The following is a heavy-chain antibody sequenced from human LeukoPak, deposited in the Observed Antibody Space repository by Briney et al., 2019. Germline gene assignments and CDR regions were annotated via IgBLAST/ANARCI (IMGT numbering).Heavy chain of an antibody. J-gene: IGHJ6*03. Sequence: GGSLRLSCAASGFTFSSYGMHWVRQAPGKGLEWVAVISYDGSNKYYADSVKGRFTISRDNSKNTLYLQMNSLRAEDTAVYYCARSIRTQYCSSTSCYGEYYYYMDVWGKGTTVTVSS. V-gene: IGHV3-30*03. CDR2: ISYDGSNK. D-gene: IGHD2-2*01. CDR1: GFTFSSYG. CDR3: ARSIRTQYCSSTSCYGEYYYYMDV.